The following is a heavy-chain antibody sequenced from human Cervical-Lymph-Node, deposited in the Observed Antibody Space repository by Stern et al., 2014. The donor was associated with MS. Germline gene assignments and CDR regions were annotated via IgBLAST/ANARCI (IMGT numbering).Heavy chain of an antibody. D-gene: IGHD7-27*01. CDR1: GDSVSSNTAA. V-gene: IGHV6-1*01. CDR3: ARDPPGDQGYDI. Sequence: QVQLMQSGPGLVKPSQTLSLTCTISGDSVSSNTAAWNWIRQSPSRGLEWLGRTYYRSYRSAWTYDYAGSVRSRISINPDTSKNQFSLQLNSVIPEDTAIYYCARDPPGDQGYDIWGQGTVVTVSS. CDR2: TYYRSYRSAWTY. J-gene: IGHJ3*02.